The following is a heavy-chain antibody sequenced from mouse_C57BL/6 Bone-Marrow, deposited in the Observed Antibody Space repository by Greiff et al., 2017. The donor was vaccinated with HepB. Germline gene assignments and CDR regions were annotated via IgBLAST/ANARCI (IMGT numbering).Heavy chain of an antibody. J-gene: IGHJ4*01. D-gene: IGHD3-1*01. CDR1: GFNIKDVY. Sequence: EVMLVESGAELVRPGASVKLSCTASGFNIKDVYMHWVKQRPEQGLEWIGWIDPENGDTEYASKFQGKATITADTSSNTAYLQLSSLTSEDTAVYYCTTYRATYAMDYWGQGTSVTVSS. V-gene: IGHV14-4*01. CDR2: IDPENGDT. CDR3: TTYRATYAMDY.